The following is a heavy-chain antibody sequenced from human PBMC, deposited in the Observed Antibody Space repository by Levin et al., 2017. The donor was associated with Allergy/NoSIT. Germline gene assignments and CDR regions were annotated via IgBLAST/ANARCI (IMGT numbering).Heavy chain of an antibody. CDR2: ISGNGGST. J-gene: IGHJ5*02. Sequence: GGSLRLSCAASGFTFSTYAMSWVRQAPGQGLEWVSAISGNGGSTYYPDSVKGRFTISRDNSKNTLYLQMNSLRAEDTVVYYCARGDCSSTSCSTPNKNWFDPWGQGTLVTVSS. CDR1: GFTFSTYA. V-gene: IGHV3-23*01. CDR3: ARGDCSSTSCSTPNKNWFDP. D-gene: IGHD2-2*01.